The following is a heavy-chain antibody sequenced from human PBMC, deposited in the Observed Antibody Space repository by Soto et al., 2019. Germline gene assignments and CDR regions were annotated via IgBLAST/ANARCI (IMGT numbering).Heavy chain of an antibody. CDR1: GGSFSGYY. V-gene: IGHV4-34*01. D-gene: IGHD3-16*01. CDR2: INHSGGT. Sequence: PSETLSLTCAVYGGSFSGYYWSWIRQPPGKGLEWIGEINHSGGTNYNPSLKSRVTISVDTSKNQFSLKLRTVTAADTAVYYCARVPPXTAXMLKWGQGTLVTVSS. CDR3: ARVPPXTAXMLK. J-gene: IGHJ4*02.